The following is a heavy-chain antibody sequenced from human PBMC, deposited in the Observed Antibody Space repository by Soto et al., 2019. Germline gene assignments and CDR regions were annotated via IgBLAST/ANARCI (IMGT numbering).Heavy chain of an antibody. CDR2: IYSGDNT. J-gene: IGHJ4*01. CDR3: AAYDSSGYYYERFDY. Sequence: PGGSLRLSCAVSGLTVNSNYMSWVRQAPGKGLEWVSLIYSGDNTVYADSVKGRFTISRDNSKNILYLQMNSLRAEDTAVYYCAAYDSSGYYYERFDYWGHGTLVTVSS. D-gene: IGHD3-22*01. V-gene: IGHV3-66*02. CDR1: GLTVNSNY.